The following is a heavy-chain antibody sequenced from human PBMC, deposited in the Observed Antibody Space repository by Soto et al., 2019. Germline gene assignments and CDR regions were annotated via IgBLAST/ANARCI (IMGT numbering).Heavy chain of an antibody. CDR1: GGSFSGYY. CDR3: GSPGHVDY. J-gene: IGHJ4*02. CDR2: INQSGNT. Sequence: QVQLQQWGAGLLKTSETLSLTCAVYGGSFSGYYWSWIRQPPGKGLEWIGEINQSGNTKYNPSLKSRVTISVDTSKKQFSLKSSSVTAADTAVYYCGSPGHVDYWGQGTLVTVSS. V-gene: IGHV4-34*01.